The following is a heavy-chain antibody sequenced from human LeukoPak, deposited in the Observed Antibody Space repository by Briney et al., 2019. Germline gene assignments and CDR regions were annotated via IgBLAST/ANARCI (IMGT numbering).Heavy chain of an antibody. Sequence: SETLSLTCTVSGGSVSSGSYHWSWIRQPPGKGLEWIGYIYYSGSTNYNPSLKSRVTISVDTSKNQFSLKLSSVTAADTAVYYCVRWTAGTTEDSWGQGTLVTVSS. CDR2: IYYSGST. CDR3: VRWTAGTTEDS. CDR1: GGSVSSGSYH. D-gene: IGHD1-1*01. J-gene: IGHJ4*02. V-gene: IGHV4-61*01.